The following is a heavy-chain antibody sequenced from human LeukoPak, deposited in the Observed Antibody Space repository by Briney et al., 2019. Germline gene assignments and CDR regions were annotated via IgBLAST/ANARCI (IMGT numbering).Heavy chain of an antibody. CDR3: AREVTMVRGVGAFDI. V-gene: IGHV3-21*01. J-gene: IGHJ3*02. CDR2: ISSSSSYI. CDR1: GFTFSSYS. Sequence: GGSLRLSCAASGFTFSSYSMNWVRQAPGKGLEWVSSISSSSSYIYYADSVKGRFTISRDNVKNSLCLQMNSLRAEDTAVYYCAREVTMVRGVGAFDIWGQGTMVTVSS. D-gene: IGHD3-10*01.